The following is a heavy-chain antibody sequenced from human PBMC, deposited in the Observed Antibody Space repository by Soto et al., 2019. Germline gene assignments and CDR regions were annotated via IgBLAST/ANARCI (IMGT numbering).Heavy chain of an antibody. Sequence: QVQLVQSGAEVKKPGASVKVSCKASGYTFTGYYMHWVRQAPGQGLEWMGWINPNSGGTNYAQKLQGRVTMTRDTSISTAYMELSRLRSDDTAVYYCARGSMSVAVAGTGPDYGMDVWGQGTTVTVSS. CDR2: INPNSGGT. CDR1: GYTFTGYY. D-gene: IGHD6-19*01. J-gene: IGHJ6*02. V-gene: IGHV1-2*02. CDR3: ARGSMSVAVAGTGPDYGMDV.